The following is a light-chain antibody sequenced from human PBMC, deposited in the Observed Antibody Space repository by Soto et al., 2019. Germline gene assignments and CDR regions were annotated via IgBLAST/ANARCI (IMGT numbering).Light chain of an antibody. CDR1: QSVSSSY. CDR2: DAS. J-gene: IGKJ1*01. CDR3: QQRSNWPPKAT. Sequence: EIVLTHSPGTLSLSPWERATLSCRASQSVSSSYLAWYQKKPGQAPRLLIYDASNRATGIPARFSGSGSGTDFTLTISSLEPEDFAVYYCQQRSNWPPKATFGQGTKVDIK. V-gene: IGKV3D-20*02.